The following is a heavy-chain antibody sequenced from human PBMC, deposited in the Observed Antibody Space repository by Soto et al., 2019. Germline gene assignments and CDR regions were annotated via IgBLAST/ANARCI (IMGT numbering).Heavy chain of an antibody. CDR3: ARSLFLASPDIETFDF. CDR1: GFTFSTYA. CDR2: IISSGGST. Sequence: GGSLRLSCAASGFTFSTYAMNWVRQAPGKGLEWVSLIISSGGSTYYADSVKGRFTISRDNSKNTLYLQMNSLRADDTAVYYCARSLFLASPDIETFDFWGRGTRVTVS. D-gene: IGHD3-9*01. V-gene: IGHV3-23*01. J-gene: IGHJ2*01.